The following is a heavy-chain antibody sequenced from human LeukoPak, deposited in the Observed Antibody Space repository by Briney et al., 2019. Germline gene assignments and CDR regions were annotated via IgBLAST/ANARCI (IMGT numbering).Heavy chain of an antibody. V-gene: IGHV1-18*01. J-gene: IGHJ3*02. CDR2: ISAYNGNT. CDR3: ARVNFEYSSSRDAFDI. CDR1: GYTFTSYG. Sequence: ASVKVSCKASGYTFTSYGISWVRQAPGQGLEWMGWISAYNGNTNYAQKLQGRVTMTTDTSTSTAYMELRSLRSDDTAVYYCARVNFEYSSSRDAFDIWGQGTMVTVSS. D-gene: IGHD6-6*01.